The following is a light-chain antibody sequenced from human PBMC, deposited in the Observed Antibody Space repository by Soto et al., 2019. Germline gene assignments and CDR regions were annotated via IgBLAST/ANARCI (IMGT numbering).Light chain of an antibody. CDR2: DTS. J-gene: IGKJ3*01. CDR3: QQRRNWVS. V-gene: IGKV3-11*01. Sequence: LTQSPAILSLSPGEKATLSCTASQSVDSYMAWYQQRPGQPPRLLIHDTSHRASGVPARFRGSGSGTDFTNTLTSKEPEGFAVYFCQQRRNWVSFGPGTRV. CDR1: QSVDSY.